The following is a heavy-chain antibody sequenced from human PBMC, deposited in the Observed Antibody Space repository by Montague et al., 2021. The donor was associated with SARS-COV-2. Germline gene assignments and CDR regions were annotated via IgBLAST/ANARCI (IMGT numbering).Heavy chain of an antibody. Sequence: TLSLTCTVSGGSISSYYWSWIRQPPGKALEWLALIDWDDDKYYSTSLKTRLTISKDTSKNQVVLTMTNMDPVDTATYYCARMMYDILTGYYIGFDYWGQGTLVTVSS. CDR2: IDWDDDK. V-gene: IGHV2-70*18. D-gene: IGHD3-9*01. CDR1: GGSISSYYW. J-gene: IGHJ4*02. CDR3: ARMMYDILTGYYIGFDY.